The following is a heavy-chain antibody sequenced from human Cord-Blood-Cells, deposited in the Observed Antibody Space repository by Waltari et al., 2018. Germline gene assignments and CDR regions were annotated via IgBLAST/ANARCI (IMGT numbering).Heavy chain of an antibody. J-gene: IGHJ4*02. Sequence: QVQLQQWGAGLLKPSETLSLTCAVYGGSFSGYYWSWIRQPPGKGLEWIGEINHSGRTNYNPSLKSRVTRSVDTAKNQFSLKLRSVTAAGTAVYYCARGGIVVVPAAIYTFDYWGQGTLVTVSS. D-gene: IGHD2-2*01. CDR1: GGSFSGYY. V-gene: IGHV4-34*01. CDR2: INHSGRT. CDR3: ARGGIVVVPAAIYTFDY.